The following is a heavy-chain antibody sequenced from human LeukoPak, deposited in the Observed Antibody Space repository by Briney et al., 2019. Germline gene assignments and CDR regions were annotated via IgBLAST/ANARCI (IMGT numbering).Heavy chain of an antibody. Sequence: GGSLRLSCSASGFTFSSYAMHWVRQAPGKGLEYVSAISSNGGSTYYADSVKGRFTISRDNSKNTLYLQMSSLRAEDTAVYYCVKEGLVLRYFDWFRGSYYFGYWGQGTLVTVSS. CDR2: ISSNGGST. CDR1: GFTFSSYA. J-gene: IGHJ4*02. CDR3: VKEGLVLRYFDWFRGSYYFGY. D-gene: IGHD3-9*01. V-gene: IGHV3-64D*06.